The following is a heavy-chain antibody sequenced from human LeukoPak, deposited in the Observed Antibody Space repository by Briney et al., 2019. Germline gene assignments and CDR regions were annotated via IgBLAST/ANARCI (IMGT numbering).Heavy chain of an antibody. V-gene: IGHV7-4-1*02. J-gene: IGHJ6*02. CDR2: INTNTGNP. D-gene: IGHD6-19*01. CDR3: ARDLSSGWEATRTNYYYYGMDV. Sequence: ASVKVSCKASGYTFTGYAMNWVRQAPGQGLEWMGWINTNTGNPTYAQGFTGRFVFSLDTSVSTAYLQISSLKAEDTAVYYCARDLSSGWEATRTNYYYYGMDVWGQGTTVTVSS. CDR1: GYTFTGYA.